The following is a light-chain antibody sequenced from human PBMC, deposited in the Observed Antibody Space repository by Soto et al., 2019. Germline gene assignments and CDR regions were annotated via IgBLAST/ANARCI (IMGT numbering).Light chain of an antibody. V-gene: IGKV3-11*01. CDR2: GAS. Sequence: EIVMTQSPATLSVSPGERATLSCRASQSVSSNLAWYQQKPGQAPRLLIYGASTRAAGIPARFSGSGFGTDFTLTISSLEPEDAAVYYCQQRSNWPPITFGQGTRLENK. J-gene: IGKJ5*01. CDR3: QQRSNWPPIT. CDR1: QSVSSN.